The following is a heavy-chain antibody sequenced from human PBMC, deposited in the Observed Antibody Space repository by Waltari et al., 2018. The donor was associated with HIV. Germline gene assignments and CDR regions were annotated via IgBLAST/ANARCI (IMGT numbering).Heavy chain of an antibody. V-gene: IGHV1-2*06. J-gene: IGHJ2*01. CDR2: INPKSGVT. Sequence: VQLVQSGAEVKVPGASVRVSCKASAYSFIAYIVRWVRQAPGQGLPWMGRINPKSGVTNYPQKFQGRVSMTRDTSISTAYRELTTLRSDDTAVYCCARVFFQNDVCALFDLCGRGTLVTVSS. D-gene: IGHD2-8*01. CDR1: AYSFIAYI. CDR3: ARVFFQNDVCALFDL.